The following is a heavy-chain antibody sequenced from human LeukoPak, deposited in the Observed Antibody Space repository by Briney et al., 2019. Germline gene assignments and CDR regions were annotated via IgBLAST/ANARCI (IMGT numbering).Heavy chain of an antibody. CDR1: GFTFSSYS. CDR2: ISSSSSYI. CDR3: ASSQKRVVVVAAAFDY. Sequence: GGSLRLSCAASGFTFSSYSMNWVRQAPGKGLEWVSFISSSSSYIYYADSVKRRFTISRDNAKNSLYLQMNGLRAEDTAVYYCASSQKRVVVVAAAFDYWGQGTLVTVSS. D-gene: IGHD2-15*01. J-gene: IGHJ4*02. V-gene: IGHV3-21*01.